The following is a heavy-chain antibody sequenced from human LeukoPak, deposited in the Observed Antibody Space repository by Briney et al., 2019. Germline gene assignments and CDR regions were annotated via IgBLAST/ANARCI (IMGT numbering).Heavy chain of an antibody. J-gene: IGHJ4*02. CDR1: GFTFSGHR. CDR2: INQGGSDK. Sequence: GGSLRLSCAASGFTFSGHRMSWVRQAPGKGLEWVANINQGGSDKYYVDSVKGRFTISRDNANNLLYLQMNSLRGEDTAVYYCTRDRSRAEDDWGQGTQVTVSS. CDR3: TRDRSRAEDD. D-gene: IGHD1-14*01. V-gene: IGHV3-7*01.